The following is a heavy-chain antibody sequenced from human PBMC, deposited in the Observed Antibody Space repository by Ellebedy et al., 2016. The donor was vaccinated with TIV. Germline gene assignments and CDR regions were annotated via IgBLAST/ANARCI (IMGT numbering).Heavy chain of an antibody. CDR3: TTDLTLIVVVTAIDALDI. CDR2: FDPEDGET. CDR1: GYTLTELS. J-gene: IGHJ3*02. Sequence: ASVKVSCKVSGYTLTELSMHWVRQAPGKGLEWMGGFDPEDGETIYAQKFQGRVTMTEDTSTDTAYMELSSLRSEDTAVYYCTTDLTLIVVVTAIDALDIWGQGTMVTVSS. D-gene: IGHD2-21*02. V-gene: IGHV1-24*01.